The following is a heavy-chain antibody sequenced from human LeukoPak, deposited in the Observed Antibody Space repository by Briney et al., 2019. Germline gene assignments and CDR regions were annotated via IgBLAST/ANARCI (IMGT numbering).Heavy chain of an antibody. D-gene: IGHD6-13*01. CDR1: GFTFGSYW. Sequence: GGSLRLSCAASGFTFGSYWMHWVRQAPGRGLVWVSRISSDGSSTNYADSVKGRFTISRDNAKNSLYLQMNSLRAEDTAVYYCATEALTIIAAATDWGQGTLVTVSS. V-gene: IGHV3-74*01. J-gene: IGHJ4*02. CDR2: ISSDGSST. CDR3: ATEALTIIAAATD.